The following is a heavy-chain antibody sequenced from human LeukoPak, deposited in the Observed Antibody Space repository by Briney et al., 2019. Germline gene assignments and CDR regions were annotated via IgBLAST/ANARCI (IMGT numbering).Heavy chain of an antibody. CDR3: ARPSGDYGDSADY. V-gene: IGHV7-4-1*02. Sequence: EASVKVSFTASGYTLTINAMNWVRQAPGQGLEWMGWINTNTGNPTYAQGFTGRFVFSLDTSVSTAYLQISSLKAEDTAVYYCARPSGDYGDSADYWGQGTLVTVSS. CDR1: GYTLTINA. D-gene: IGHD4-17*01. J-gene: IGHJ4*02. CDR2: INTNTGNP.